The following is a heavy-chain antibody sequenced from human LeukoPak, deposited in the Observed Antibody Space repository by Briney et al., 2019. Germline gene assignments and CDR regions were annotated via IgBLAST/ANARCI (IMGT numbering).Heavy chain of an antibody. J-gene: IGHJ4*02. D-gene: IGHD5-24*01. Sequence: ASVKVSCKASGYTFTSYYMQWVRQAPGQGVEWMGIINPSGGSTSYAQKFQGRVTITRDTSTSTVYMELSSLRSEDTAVYYRARDVIPRDGYKNYFDYWGQGTLVTVSS. V-gene: IGHV1-46*03. CDR2: INPSGGST. CDR1: GYTFTSYY. CDR3: ARDVIPRDGYKNYFDY.